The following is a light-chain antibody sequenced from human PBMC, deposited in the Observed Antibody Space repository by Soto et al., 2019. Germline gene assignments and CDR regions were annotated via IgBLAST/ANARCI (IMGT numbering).Light chain of an antibody. J-gene: IGLJ1*01. CDR3: FSYTSSGTYV. Sequence: QSVLTQPASVSGSPGQSITISGTGTSSDVGNYKYVSWYQQHPGKAPKLMIYEVSNRPSGVSNRFSGSKSGNTASLTISGLQAEDETDYYCFSYTSSGTYVFGTGTRSPS. V-gene: IGLV2-14*01. CDR2: EVS. CDR1: SSDVGNYKY.